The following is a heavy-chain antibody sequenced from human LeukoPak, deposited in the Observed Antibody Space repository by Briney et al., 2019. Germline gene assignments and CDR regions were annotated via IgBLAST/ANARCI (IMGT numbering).Heavy chain of an antibody. V-gene: IGHV3-33*06. Sequence: GGSLRLSRVAAGFTFSSYGMHWVCQAPGKWLEWVAVIWNDGSNEYYPDSVKGRFTISRDNSKKTVYLQMNSLRVEDTAMYYCAKTYGVPKPYFDYWGQGSLVTVSS. J-gene: IGHJ4*02. CDR1: GFTFSSYG. CDR2: IWNDGSNE. D-gene: IGHD3-10*01. CDR3: AKTYGVPKPYFDY.